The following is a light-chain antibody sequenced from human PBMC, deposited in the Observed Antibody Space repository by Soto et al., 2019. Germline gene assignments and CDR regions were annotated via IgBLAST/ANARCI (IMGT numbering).Light chain of an antibody. Sequence: EIVMTQSPATLSVSPGERATLSCRASQSVSSNLAWYQQKPGQAPRLLIYGASTRATGIPARFSGSGSGTEFTLTVCSLQSEDFAVFSCQHYNTCPRTFGQGTKVEIK. J-gene: IGKJ1*01. CDR3: QHYNTCPRT. V-gene: IGKV3-15*01. CDR2: GAS. CDR1: QSVSSN.